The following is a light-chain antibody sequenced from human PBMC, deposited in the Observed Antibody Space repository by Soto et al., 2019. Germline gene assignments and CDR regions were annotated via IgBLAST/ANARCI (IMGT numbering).Light chain of an antibody. CDR1: QDIGNY. CDR2: DVS. Sequence: DIQMTQSPSSLPASIGDRVTITCQATQDIGNYLNWYQQKSGKVPKVLIYDVSSLATGVPTRFSGSGFGTDFTLTISSLQPEDFATYYCQQYDNLLATFGGGTKVEI. CDR3: QQYDNLLAT. J-gene: IGKJ4*01. V-gene: IGKV1-33*01.